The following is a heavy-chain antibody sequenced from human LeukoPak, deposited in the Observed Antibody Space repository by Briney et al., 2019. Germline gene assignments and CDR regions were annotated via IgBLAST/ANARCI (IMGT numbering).Heavy chain of an antibody. Sequence: SETLSLTCAVYGGSFSGYYWSWIRQPPGKGLEWIGEINHSGSTNYNPSLKSRVTISVDTSKNQFSLKLSSVTAADTAVYYCARRTEERNYYDSSGYYPRDAFDIWGQGTMVTVSS. CDR1: GGSFSGYY. CDR2: INHSGST. J-gene: IGHJ3*02. CDR3: ARRTEERNYYDSSGYYPRDAFDI. D-gene: IGHD3-22*01. V-gene: IGHV4-34*01.